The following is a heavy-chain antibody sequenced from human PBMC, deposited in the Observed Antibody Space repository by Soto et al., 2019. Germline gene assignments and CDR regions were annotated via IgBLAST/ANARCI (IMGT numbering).Heavy chain of an antibody. Sequence: VXSVKVSCKASGYTFTTYTMNWVRQAPGQRLEWMGWINPVNGNTKSSQKFQDRVIITRDTSASTAYMELRSLRSEDTAVYYCARGIATGQLDHWGQGTLVTVSS. J-gene: IGHJ5*02. CDR3: ARGIATGQLDH. CDR2: INPVNGNT. V-gene: IGHV1-3*01. D-gene: IGHD6-13*01. CDR1: GYTFTTYT.